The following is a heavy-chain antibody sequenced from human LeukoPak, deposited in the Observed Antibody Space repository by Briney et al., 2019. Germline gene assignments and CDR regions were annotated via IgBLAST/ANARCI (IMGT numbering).Heavy chain of an antibody. CDR2: ISAYNGNT. J-gene: IGHJ4*02. V-gene: IGHV1-18*04. CDR1: GYTFTSYG. Sequence: GASVKVSCKASGYTFTSYGISWVRQAPGQGLEWMGWISAYNGNTNYAQKLQGRVTMTTDTSTSTAYMEPRSLRSDDTAVYYCARDRFYYGSGSYYHFDYWGQGTLVTVSS. CDR3: ARDRFYYGSGSYYHFDY. D-gene: IGHD3-10*01.